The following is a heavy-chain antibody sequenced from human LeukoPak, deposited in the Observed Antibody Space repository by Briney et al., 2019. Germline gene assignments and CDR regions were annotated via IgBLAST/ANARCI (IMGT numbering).Heavy chain of an antibody. CDR2: INPNSGGT. D-gene: IGHD2-15*01. CDR3: AREGPLIGYCSGGSCYPEFDY. Sequence: EASVKVSCKASGYTFTGYYMHWVRQAPGQGLEWMGWINPNSGGTNYAQKFQGRVTMTRDTSISTAYMELSRLRSDDTAVYYCAREGPLIGYCSGGSCYPEFDYWGQGTLVTVSS. J-gene: IGHJ4*02. V-gene: IGHV1-2*02. CDR1: GYTFTGYY.